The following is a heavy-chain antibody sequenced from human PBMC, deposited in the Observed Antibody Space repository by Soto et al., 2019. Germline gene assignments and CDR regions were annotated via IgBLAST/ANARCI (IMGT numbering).Heavy chain of an antibody. J-gene: IGHJ6*02. CDR1: GFTFSSYA. Sequence: EVQLLESGGGLVQPGGSLRLSCAASGFTFSSYATSWVRQAPGKGLEWVSAISGSGGSTYYADSVKGRFTISRDNSKNTLYLQMNSLRAEDTAVYYCAIDRASSSWSGYYGMDVWGQGTTVTVSS. CDR3: AIDRASSSWSGYYGMDV. D-gene: IGHD6-13*01. V-gene: IGHV3-23*01. CDR2: ISGSGGST.